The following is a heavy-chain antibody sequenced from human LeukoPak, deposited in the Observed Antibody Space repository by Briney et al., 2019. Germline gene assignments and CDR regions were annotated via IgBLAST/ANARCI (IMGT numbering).Heavy chain of an antibody. CDR2: ISHSSTYI. D-gene: IGHD5-18*01. V-gene: IGHV3-21*01. J-gene: IGHJ4*02. CDR3: ARDPSYSHGYFDY. Sequence: PGGSLRLSCAASGFPFSTHTMNWVRQAPGKGLEWISSISHSSTYIYYADSVKGRFTISRDNAKNSLYLQMNSLRAEDTAVYYCARDPSYSHGYFDYWGQGTLVTVSS. CDR1: GFPFSTHT.